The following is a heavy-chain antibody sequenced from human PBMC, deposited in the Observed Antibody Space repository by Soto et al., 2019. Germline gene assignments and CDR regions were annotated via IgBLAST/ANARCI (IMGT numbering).Heavy chain of an antibody. CDR2: ISYDGSNK. Sequence: PGGSLRLSCAASGFTFSSYGMHWVRQAPGKGLEWVAVISYDGSNKYYADSVKGRFTISRDNSKNTLYLQMNSLRAEDTAVYYCAKVSNRGYSGYHIKKDFDYWGQGTRVTVAS. J-gene: IGHJ4*02. D-gene: IGHD5-12*01. V-gene: IGHV3-30*18. CDR3: AKVSNRGYSGYHIKKDFDY. CDR1: GFTFSSYG.